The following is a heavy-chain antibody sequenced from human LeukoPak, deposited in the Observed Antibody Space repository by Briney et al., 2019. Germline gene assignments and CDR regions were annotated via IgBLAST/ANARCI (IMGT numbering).Heavy chain of an antibody. D-gene: IGHD6-19*01. V-gene: IGHV3-9*01. J-gene: IGHJ4*02. CDR1: GFTFDDYA. CDR3: AKGSGQWLAYYFDY. Sequence: GGSLRLSCAASGFTFDDYAMHWVRQAPGKGLEWVSGISWNSGSIGYADSVKGRFTISRDNAKNSLYLQMNSLRAEDTALYYCAKGSGQWLAYYFDYWGQGTLVTVSS. CDR2: ISWNSGSI.